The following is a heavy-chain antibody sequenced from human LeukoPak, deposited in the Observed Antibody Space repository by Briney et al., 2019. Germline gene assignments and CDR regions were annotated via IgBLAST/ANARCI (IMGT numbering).Heavy chain of an antibody. V-gene: IGHV3-21*01. D-gene: IGHD3-22*01. CDR2: ISSSSSYI. CDR3: ARRWSYYDSSGYFDY. J-gene: IGHJ4*02. Sequence: GGSLRLSCAASGFTFSSYSMNWVRRAPGKGLEWVSSISSSSSYIYYADSVKGRFTISRDNAKNSLYLQMNSLRAEDTAVYYCARRWSYYDSSGYFDYWGQGTLVTVSS. CDR1: GFTFSSYS.